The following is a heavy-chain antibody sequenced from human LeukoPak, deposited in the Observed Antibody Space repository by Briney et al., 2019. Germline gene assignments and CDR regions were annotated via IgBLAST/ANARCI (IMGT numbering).Heavy chain of an antibody. CDR2: IHYSGST. V-gene: IGHV4-59*08. J-gene: IGHJ4*02. Sequence: SETLSLTCTVSGGTISSYYWNWIRQPPGKGLEWVGYIHYSGSTSYNPSLKRRVTMSVDTSRNQISLRLTSVTAADTAVYYCASQYSGTYYFGYWGQGTVVTVSS. CDR1: GGTISSYY. D-gene: IGHD1-26*01. CDR3: ASQYSGTYYFGY.